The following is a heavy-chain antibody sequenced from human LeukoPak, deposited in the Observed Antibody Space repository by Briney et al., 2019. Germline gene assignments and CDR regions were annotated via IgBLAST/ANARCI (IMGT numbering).Heavy chain of an antibody. CDR2: IRTEANNYAT. Sequence: GGSLKLSCAASGFTFSGSTVHWVRQASGKGLDWVGHIRTEANNYATAYAASVQGRFTISRDDSKNTAYLQMSSLRTEDTALYYCTTFPGAVAPEGNYWGQGTLVSVSS. D-gene: IGHD2-15*01. J-gene: IGHJ4*02. V-gene: IGHV3-73*01. CDR1: GFTFSGST. CDR3: TTFPGAVAPEGNY.